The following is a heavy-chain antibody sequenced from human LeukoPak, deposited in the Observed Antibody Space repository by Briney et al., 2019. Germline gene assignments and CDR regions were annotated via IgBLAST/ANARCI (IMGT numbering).Heavy chain of an antibody. V-gene: IGHV4-38-2*02. D-gene: IGHD3-16*01. Sequence: PSETLSLTCSVSAYSISSGYYWGWIRQPPGKGLEWLGSLSYSGNTYYNPSLKSRVTISLDTSENQFSLTLTSVTAADTAIYYCARHYGGHTFGTTFDYWGQGILVTVSS. J-gene: IGHJ4*02. CDR1: AYSISSGYY. CDR3: ARHYGGHTFGTTFDY. CDR2: LSYSGNT.